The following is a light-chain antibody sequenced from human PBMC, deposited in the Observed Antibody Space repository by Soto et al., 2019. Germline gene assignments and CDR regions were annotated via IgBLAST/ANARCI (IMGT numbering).Light chain of an antibody. CDR2: AAS. CDR3: LQDYNYPKT. Sequence: AIQMTQSASSLSASVGDRVTITCRASQGIRNDLGWYQQKPGKAPKLLIYAASSLQSGVPSRFSGSGSGTDFTLTISSLQPVDFATYYCLQDYNYPKTFGQGTKVEIK. CDR1: QGIRND. J-gene: IGKJ1*01. V-gene: IGKV1-6*01.